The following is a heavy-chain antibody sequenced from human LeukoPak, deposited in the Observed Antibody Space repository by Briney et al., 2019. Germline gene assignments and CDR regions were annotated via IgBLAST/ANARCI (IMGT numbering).Heavy chain of an antibody. CDR3: ARERERLRPGDAFDI. V-gene: IGHV3-21*01. CDR2: ISSSSSYI. J-gene: IGHJ3*02. CDR1: GFTFSSYS. Sequence: GGSLRLSCAASGFTFSSYSMNWVRQAPGKGLEWVSSISSSSSYIYYADSVKGRFTISRDNSKNTLYLQMNSLRAEDTAVYYCARERERLRPGDAFDIWGQGTMVTVSS. D-gene: IGHD4/OR15-4a*01.